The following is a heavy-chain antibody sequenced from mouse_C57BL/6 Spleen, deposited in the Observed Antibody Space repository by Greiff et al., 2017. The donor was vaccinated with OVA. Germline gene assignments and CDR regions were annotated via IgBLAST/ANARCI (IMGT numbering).Heavy chain of an antibody. CDR1: GYTFTSYT. Sequence: VQLQQSGAELARPGASVKMSCKASGYTFTSYTMHWVKQRPGQGLEWIGYINPSSGYTKYNQKFKDKATLTADKSSSTAYMQLSSLTSEDSAVYYCATDSSFAYWGQGTLVTVSA. J-gene: IGHJ3*01. V-gene: IGHV1-4*01. D-gene: IGHD3-2*01. CDR2: INPSSGYT. CDR3: ATDSSFAY.